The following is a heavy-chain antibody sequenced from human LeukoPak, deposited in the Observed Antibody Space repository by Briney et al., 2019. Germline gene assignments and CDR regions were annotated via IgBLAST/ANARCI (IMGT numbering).Heavy chain of an antibody. Sequence: GGSLRLSCAASGFTFSSYAMHWVRQAPGKGLEWVAVISYDGSNKYYADSVKGRLTISRDNSKNTLYLQMNSLRAEDTAVYYCARGVRQWLVLILFDYWGQGTLVTVSS. D-gene: IGHD6-19*01. CDR3: ARGVRQWLVLILFDY. CDR2: ISYDGSNK. CDR1: GFTFSSYA. V-gene: IGHV3-30*04. J-gene: IGHJ4*02.